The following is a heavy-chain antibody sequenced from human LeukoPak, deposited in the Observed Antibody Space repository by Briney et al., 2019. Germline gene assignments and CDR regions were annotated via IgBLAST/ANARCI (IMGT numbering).Heavy chain of an antibody. CDR3: ARGTAPDTH. D-gene: IGHD6-13*01. CDR2: IYYSGST. J-gene: IGHJ4*02. V-gene: IGHV4-59*08. CDR1: GGSISNYF. Sequence: SETLSPTCTVSGGSISNYFWNWVRHPPRTGLEWIGYIYYSGSTNYNPSLKSRVTISVDTSKNQFSLKLRSVTAADTAVYYCARGTAPDTHWGQGALVTVSS.